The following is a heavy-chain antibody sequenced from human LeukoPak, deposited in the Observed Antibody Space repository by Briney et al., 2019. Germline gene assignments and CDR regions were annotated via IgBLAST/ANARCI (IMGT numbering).Heavy chain of an antibody. Sequence: GGSLRLSCAASGFTFKLYWMHWVRQVPGKRPVWVSRINDDGSDTIYADSVKGRFTISRDNSKNTLYLQMNSLRAEDTAVYYCAKARSDYWGQGTLVTVSS. CDR1: GFTFKLYW. J-gene: IGHJ4*02. V-gene: IGHV3-74*01. CDR3: AKARSDY. CDR2: INDDGSDT.